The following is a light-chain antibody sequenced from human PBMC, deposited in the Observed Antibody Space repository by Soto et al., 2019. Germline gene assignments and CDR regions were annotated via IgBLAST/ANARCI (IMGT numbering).Light chain of an antibody. V-gene: IGKV1-17*01. Sequence: DIPVTQSPSSLSASVGDRVTITCRASQDIGNDLGWYQQEPGKAPRRLIYSASNVQSGVPSRFSGSRSGTEFTLTISSLQPEDFVTYHCLQHKTFPWTFGQGTKVEMK. CDR3: LQHKTFPWT. J-gene: IGKJ1*01. CDR1: QDIGND. CDR2: SAS.